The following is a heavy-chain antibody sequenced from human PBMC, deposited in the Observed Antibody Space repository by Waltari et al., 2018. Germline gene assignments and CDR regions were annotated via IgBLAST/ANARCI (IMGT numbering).Heavy chain of an antibody. Sequence: QVQLVQSGAEVKKPGSSVKVSCKASGGTFSSCASSWVRRAPGQGLEWMGRIIPIFGTANYAHTFQGRVTMTADKSTSTAYMALSSPISDDTAVYYCARDRDVPPFDPWGQGTLVTVSS. D-gene: IGHD2-2*01. J-gene: IGHJ5*02. CDR1: GGTFSSCA. CDR2: IIPIFGTA. V-gene: IGHV1-69*08. CDR3: ARDRDVPPFDP.